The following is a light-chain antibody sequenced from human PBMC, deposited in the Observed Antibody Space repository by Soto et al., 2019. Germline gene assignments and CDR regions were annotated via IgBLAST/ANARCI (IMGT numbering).Light chain of an antibody. CDR3: QQYDNVRVT. V-gene: IGKV1-33*01. CDR1: QDISNF. CDR2: DAS. Sequence: DIQMTQSPSSLSASVGDRVTITCQASQDISNFLNWYQQKPGKPPKLLIYDASNLETGVPSRFSGSGSGTDFTFTINRLQPEDIATYFCQQYDNVRVTFGPGTKVDIK. J-gene: IGKJ3*01.